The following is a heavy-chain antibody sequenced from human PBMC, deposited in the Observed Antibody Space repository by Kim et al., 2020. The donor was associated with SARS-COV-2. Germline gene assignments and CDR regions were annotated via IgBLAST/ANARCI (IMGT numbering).Heavy chain of an antibody. Sequence: GGSLRLSCVASGFTFSSAWMSWVRQAPGKGLEWVGRIKSKTDGGTTDYPAPVKGRFTISRDDSKNTLFLQMNSLQTDDTAVYYCSPTGGYYYGSVSYPFGYWGQGTLVTVSS. V-gene: IGHV3-15*01. CDR2: IKSKTDGGTT. J-gene: IGHJ4*02. D-gene: IGHD3-10*01. CDR1: GFTFSSAW. CDR3: SPTGGYYYGSVSYPFGY.